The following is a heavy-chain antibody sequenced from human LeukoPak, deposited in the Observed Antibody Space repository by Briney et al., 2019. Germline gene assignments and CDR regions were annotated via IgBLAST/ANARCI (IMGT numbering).Heavy chain of an antibody. Sequence: ASVKVSCKASGYTFTCYGISWVRQAPGQGLEWMGWISAYNGNTNYAQKLQGRVTMTTDTSTSTAYMELRSLRSDDTAVYYCARVADPYYSSSPDYWGQGTLVTVST. CDR3: ARVADPYYSSSPDY. D-gene: IGHD6-6*01. V-gene: IGHV1-18*01. CDR2: ISAYNGNT. J-gene: IGHJ4*02. CDR1: GYTFTCYG.